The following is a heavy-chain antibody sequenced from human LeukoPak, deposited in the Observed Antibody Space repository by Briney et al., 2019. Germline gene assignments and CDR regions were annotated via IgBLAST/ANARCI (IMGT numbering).Heavy chain of an antibody. CDR2: IKHDGSEK. V-gene: IGHV3-7*01. CDR1: GFTFSIYW. D-gene: IGHD6-13*01. CDR3: ARGGSRSWYFDN. Sequence: GGSLRPSCAASGFTFSIYWMSWVRQAPGKGLEWVANIKHDGSEKYYVDSVKGRFTISRDNAKNSLYLQMNSLRAEDTAVYYCARGGSRSWYFDNWGQGTLVTVSS. J-gene: IGHJ4*02.